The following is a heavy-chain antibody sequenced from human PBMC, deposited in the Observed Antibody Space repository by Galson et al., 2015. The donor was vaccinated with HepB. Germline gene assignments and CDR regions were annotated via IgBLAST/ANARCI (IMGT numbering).Heavy chain of an antibody. V-gene: IGHV1-18*01. CDR1: GYTFTSYG. D-gene: IGHD6-19*01. CDR3: ARVAGGYTFSSGWRYYFDY. J-gene: IGHJ4*02. CDR2: ISAYNGNT. Sequence: SVKVSCKASGYTFTSYGISWVRQAPGQGLEWMGWISAYNGNTNYAQKLQGRVTMTTDTSTSTAYMELRSLRSDDTAVYYCARVAGGYTFSSGWRYYFDYWGQGTLVTVSS.